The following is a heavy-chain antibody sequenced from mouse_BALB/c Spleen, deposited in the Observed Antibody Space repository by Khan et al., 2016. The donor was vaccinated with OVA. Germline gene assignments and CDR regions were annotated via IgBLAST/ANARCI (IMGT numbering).Heavy chain of an antibody. V-gene: IGHV5-12-2*01. J-gene: IGHJ4*01. CDR3: TRPSTTQYDYGMDY. CDR1: GFTFSSYT. CDR2: ISHGGSSV. Sequence: EVKLMESGGGLVQPGGSLKLSCAASGFTFSSYTMSWVRQTPDKRLEWVAFISHGGSSVYYPDTVKGRFTSSRDNAKNNLYLQMRRLKSEDTAMYYCTRPSTTQYDYGMDYWGQGTSVIVSS. D-gene: IGHD1-1*01.